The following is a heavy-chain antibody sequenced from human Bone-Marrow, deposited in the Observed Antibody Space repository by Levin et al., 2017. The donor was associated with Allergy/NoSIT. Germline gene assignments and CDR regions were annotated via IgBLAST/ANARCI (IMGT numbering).Heavy chain of an antibody. V-gene: IGHV1-69*08. CDR2: LIPNLGTP. D-gene: IGHD3-10*01. J-gene: IGHJ6*03. CDR3: ARDRVYYYGSGSFAMDV. CDR1: GGTFST. Sequence: RASVKVSCKTSGGTFSTISWVRQAPGQGPEWMGRLIPNLGTPNYAQKFQGRLTITADRSTSTAYMELSSLRSEDTAVYYCARDRVYYYGSGSFAMDVWGKGTAVTVSS.